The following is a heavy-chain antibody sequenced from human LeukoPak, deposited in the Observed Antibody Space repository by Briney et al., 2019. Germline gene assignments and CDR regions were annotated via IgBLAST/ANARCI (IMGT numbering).Heavy chain of an antibody. CDR1: GFTFSSYW. J-gene: IGHJ4*02. D-gene: IGHD1-7*01. CDR3: ARDYNWNYGGAVDY. V-gene: IGHV3-7*01. Sequence: GGSLRLSCAASGFTFSSYWMSWVRQAPGKGLEWVANIKQDGSEKYYVASVKGRFTISRDNARNSLYLQMNSLRAEDTAVYSCARDYNWNYGGAVDYWGQGTLVTVSS. CDR2: IKQDGSEK.